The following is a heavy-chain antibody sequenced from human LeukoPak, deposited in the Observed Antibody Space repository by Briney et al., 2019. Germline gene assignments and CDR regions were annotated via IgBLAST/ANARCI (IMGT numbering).Heavy chain of an antibody. CDR1: GGSINSYY. D-gene: IGHD4-17*01. CDR3: ARGLNRNDYGDYGY. J-gene: IGHJ4*02. CDR2: IYTSGST. Sequence: SSETLSLTCTVSGGSINSYYWSWIRQPAGKGLEWIGRIYTSGSTNYNPSLKSRVTMSVDTSKNQFSLKLSSVTAADTAVYYCARGLNRNDYGDYGYWGQGTLVTVSS. V-gene: IGHV4-4*07.